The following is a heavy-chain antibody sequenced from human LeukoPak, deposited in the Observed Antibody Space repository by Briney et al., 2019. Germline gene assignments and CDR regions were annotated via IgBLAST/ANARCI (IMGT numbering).Heavy chain of an antibody. V-gene: IGHV3-48*03. CDR2: ISSSGSTI. CDR1: GFSFSSYE. D-gene: IGHD2-2*01. CDR3: ARGYCNSVSCYGGDY. Sequence: GGSLRLSCAGSGFSFSSYEMNWVRQAPGKGLEWVSYISSSGSTIYYADSVKGRFTISRDNAKNSLYLHMNSLRAEDTALYYCARGYCNSVSCYGGDYWGQGTLVTVSS. J-gene: IGHJ4*02.